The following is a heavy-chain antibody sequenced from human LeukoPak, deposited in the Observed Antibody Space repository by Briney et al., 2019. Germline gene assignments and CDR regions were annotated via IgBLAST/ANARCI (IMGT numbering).Heavy chain of an antibody. CDR3: AKWGDYYENSGPDFDY. Sequence: GGSLRLSCAASGFSFNTYGMHWVRQAPGKGLEWLAVTSHDEKTKFYADSIKGRLTISRDNSKNTLYLQMNGLRTEDTAVYYCAKWGDYYENSGPDFDYWGQGTLVTVSS. CDR2: TSHDEKTK. V-gene: IGHV3-30*18. J-gene: IGHJ4*02. CDR1: GFSFNTYG. D-gene: IGHD3-22*01.